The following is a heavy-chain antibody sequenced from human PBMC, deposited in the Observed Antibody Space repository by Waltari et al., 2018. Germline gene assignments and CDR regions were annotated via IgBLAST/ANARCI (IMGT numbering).Heavy chain of an antibody. CDR3: ARALVPAATYWFDP. CDR1: GCTFRSYS. V-gene: IGHV3-48*04. CDR2: ISSSSSTI. J-gene: IGHJ5*02. D-gene: IGHD2-2*01. Sequence: EAQLFASGGGLVRPGGSLILYCAASGCTFRSYSMNWVRQASGMGLEWVSDISSSSSTIYYADSVKGRFTISRENAKNSLYLKMNSLRAEDTAVYYCARALVPAATYWFDPWGQGTLVTVSS.